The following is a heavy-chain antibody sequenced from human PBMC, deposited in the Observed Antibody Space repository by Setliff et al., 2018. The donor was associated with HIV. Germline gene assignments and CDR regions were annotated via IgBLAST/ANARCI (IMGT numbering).Heavy chain of an antibody. Sequence: PGGSLRLSCAASGFTFSSYWMTWVRQAPGKGLQWVANINPDGSHRDYVDSVKGRFTISRDNAKNSLYLQMNSLRAEDTAVYYCARDRAYASFDYWGQGALVTVSS. CDR3: ARDRAYASFDY. D-gene: IGHD3-16*01. CDR2: INPDGSHR. CDR1: GFTFSSYW. J-gene: IGHJ4*02. V-gene: IGHV3-7*03.